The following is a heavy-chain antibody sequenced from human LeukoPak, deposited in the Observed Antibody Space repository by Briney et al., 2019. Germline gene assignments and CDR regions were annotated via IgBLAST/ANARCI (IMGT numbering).Heavy chain of an antibody. Sequence: PGRSLRLSCTASGFTFSFYAMHWVRQAPGKGLEWVAVISYDGSNKYYADSVKGRFTISRDNSKNTLYLQMSSLRAEDTAVYYCAREVGTGWFDPWGQGTLVTVSS. CDR1: GFTFSFYA. V-gene: IGHV3-30-3*01. CDR2: ISYDGSNK. CDR3: AREVGTGWFDP. D-gene: IGHD1-26*01. J-gene: IGHJ5*02.